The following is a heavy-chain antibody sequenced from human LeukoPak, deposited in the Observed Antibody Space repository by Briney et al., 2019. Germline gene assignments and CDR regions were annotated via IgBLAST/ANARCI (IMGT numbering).Heavy chain of an antibody. CDR2: ISAYNGNT. D-gene: IGHD3-10*01. V-gene: IGHV1-18*01. J-gene: IGHJ4*02. CDR1: GYTFTSYG. Sequence: ASVKVSCKASGYTFTSYGISWVRQAPGQGLEWMGWISAYNGNTNYAQKLQGRVTMTTDTSTSTAYMELRSLRSDDTAVYYCARGGTSMVRRVIRPADYWGQGTLVTVSS. CDR3: ARGGTSMVRRVIRPADY.